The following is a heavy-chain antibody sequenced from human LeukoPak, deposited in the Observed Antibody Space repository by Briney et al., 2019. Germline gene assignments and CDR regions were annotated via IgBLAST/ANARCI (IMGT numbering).Heavy chain of an antibody. V-gene: IGHV3-23*01. CDR1: GFTFSSYA. CDR2: ISGSGGST. D-gene: IGHD3-10*01. J-gene: IGHJ4*02. Sequence: GGSLRLSCAASGFTFSSYAMSWVRQAPGKGLEWVSAISGSGGSTYYADSVKGQFTISRDNSKNTLYLQMNSLRAEDTAVYYCAKDGGSGSYVDYWGQGTLVTVSS. CDR3: AKDGGSGSYVDY.